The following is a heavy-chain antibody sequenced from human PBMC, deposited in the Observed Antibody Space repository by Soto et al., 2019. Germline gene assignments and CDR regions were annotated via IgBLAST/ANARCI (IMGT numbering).Heavy chain of an antibody. J-gene: IGHJ4*02. Sequence: SETLSLTCSVSGGSVSSQYWSWIRQPAGKGLEWIGRIYNGGIPLIHPSLESRVALSLGTSKNQFSLTLSSVTAADTAIYYCASQDYDKSVYYFDYWGRGTLVTVSS. CDR2: IYNGGIP. V-gene: IGHV4-4*07. CDR3: ASQDYDKSVYYFDY. CDR1: GGSVSSQY. D-gene: IGHD3-22*01.